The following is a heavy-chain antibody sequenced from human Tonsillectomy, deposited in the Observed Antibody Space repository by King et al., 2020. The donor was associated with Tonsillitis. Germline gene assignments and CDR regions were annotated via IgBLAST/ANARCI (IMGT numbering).Heavy chain of an antibody. V-gene: IGHV3-30-3*01. J-gene: IGHJ6*02. D-gene: IGHD1-1*01. CDR1: GFTFSSYT. CDR3: ARSWVPLNSYNAMDV. Sequence: VQLVESGGGVVQPGRSLRLSCAASGFTFSSYTMHWVRQAPGKGLEWVAVISYDGSNKYYADSVKGRFTISRDNSKNTLYLQMNSLRAEDTAVYYCARSWVPLNSYNAMDVWGQGTTVTVSS. CDR2: ISYDGSNK.